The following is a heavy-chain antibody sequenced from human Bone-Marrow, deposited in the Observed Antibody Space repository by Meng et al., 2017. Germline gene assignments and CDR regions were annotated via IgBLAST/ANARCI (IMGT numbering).Heavy chain of an antibody. D-gene: IGHD5-18*01. CDR3: ARLDDTGIDY. CDR1: GGSISSSFFY. V-gene: IGHV4-39*01. CDR2: IYYTGST. J-gene: IGHJ4*02. Sequence: QLQLQESGPGLVKPSETLSPTCTVSGGSISSSFFYWGWVRQPPGKGLEWIGSIYYTGSTYYNPSLKSRVTISIDTSKNQFSLKLSSVTAADTAVYYCARLDDTGIDYWGQGILVTVSS.